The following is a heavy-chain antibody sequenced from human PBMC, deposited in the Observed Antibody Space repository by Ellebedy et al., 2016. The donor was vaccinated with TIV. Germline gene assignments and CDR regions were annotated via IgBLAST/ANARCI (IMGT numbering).Heavy chain of an antibody. D-gene: IGHD3-10*01. Sequence: GESLTISCAASGFTFSSYAMHWVRQAPGKGLEWVACISSDGSNKYSADSVKGRFTISRDDAKNSLYLQMNNLRAEDTAVYYCARDWQTSGSGSYHIDSWGQGTLVTVSS. J-gene: IGHJ4*02. CDR2: ISSDGSNK. CDR1: GFTFSSYA. CDR3: ARDWQTSGSGSYHIDS. V-gene: IGHV3-30-3*01.